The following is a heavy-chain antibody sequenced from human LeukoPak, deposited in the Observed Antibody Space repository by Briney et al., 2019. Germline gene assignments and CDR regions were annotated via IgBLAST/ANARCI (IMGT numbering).Heavy chain of an antibody. J-gene: IGHJ6*03. V-gene: IGHV3-7*01. CDR3: ARGRREIKLWPREYYYYYMDV. CDR2: IKQDGSEK. CDR1: GFTFSSYW. D-gene: IGHD5-18*01. Sequence: PGGSLRLSCAASGFTFSSYWMSWVRQAPGKGLEWVANIKQDGSEKYYVDSVKGRFTISGDNAKNSLNLQMNSLRAEDTAVYYCARGRREIKLWPREYYYYYMDVWGKGTTVTISS.